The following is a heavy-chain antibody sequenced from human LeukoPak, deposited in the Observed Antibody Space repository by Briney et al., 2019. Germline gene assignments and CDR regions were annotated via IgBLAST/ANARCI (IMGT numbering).Heavy chain of an antibody. CDR2: MNGEGTTI. CDR1: GVTFRTTC. D-gene: IGHD1-7*01. CDR3: ATARNFRFEY. J-gene: IGHJ4*02. Sequence: PGGSLRLSCATSGVTFRTTCMHWVRQAPGKGLMWVSRMNGEGTTIDYADSVKGRFTVSRDYAKNTLFLQMNNLRTEDTALYFCATARNFRFEYWGQGSLVIVSA. V-gene: IGHV3-74*01.